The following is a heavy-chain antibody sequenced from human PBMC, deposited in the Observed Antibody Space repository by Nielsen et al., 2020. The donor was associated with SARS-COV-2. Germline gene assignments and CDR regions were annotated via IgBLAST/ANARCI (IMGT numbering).Heavy chain of an antibody. CDR3: ARNSSRYDY. Sequence: GGSLRLSCAASGFTFSSYAMHWVRQAPGKGLEWVAVISYDGSNKYYADSVKGRFTISRDNAKNSLSLQMNSLRAEDTAVYYCARNSSRYDYWGQGTLVTVSS. J-gene: IGHJ4*02. CDR1: GFTFSSYA. D-gene: IGHD6-13*01. V-gene: IGHV3-30-3*01. CDR2: ISYDGSNK.